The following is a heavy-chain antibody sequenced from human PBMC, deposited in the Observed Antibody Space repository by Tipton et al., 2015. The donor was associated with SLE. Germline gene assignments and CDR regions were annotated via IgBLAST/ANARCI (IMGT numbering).Heavy chain of an antibody. J-gene: IGHJ3*02. CDR3: ARELMVVRGLSRRDAFDI. CDR1: DGSFSSYY. Sequence: GLVKPSETLSLTCAVYDGSFSSYYWTWIRQSPGKGLEWIGEINHSGSTNYNPSLKSRVTISVDTSKDQFSLKLSSVTAADTAVYYCARELMVVRGLSRRDAFDIWGQGAMVTVSS. V-gene: IGHV4-34*01. D-gene: IGHD3-10*01. CDR2: INHSGST.